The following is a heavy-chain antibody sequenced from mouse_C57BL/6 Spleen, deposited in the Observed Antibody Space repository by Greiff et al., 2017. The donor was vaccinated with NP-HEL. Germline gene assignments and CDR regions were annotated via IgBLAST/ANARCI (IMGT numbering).Heavy chain of an antibody. J-gene: IGHJ4*01. CDR1: GYSITSGYY. V-gene: IGHV3-6*01. CDR3: ARYDYEAMDY. Sequence: VQLKESGPGLVKPSQSLSLTCSVTGYSITSGYYWNWIRQFPGNKLEWMGYISYDGSNNYNPSLKNRISITRDTSKNQFFLKLNSVTTEDTATYYCARYDYEAMDYWGQGTSVTVSS. CDR2: ISYDGSN.